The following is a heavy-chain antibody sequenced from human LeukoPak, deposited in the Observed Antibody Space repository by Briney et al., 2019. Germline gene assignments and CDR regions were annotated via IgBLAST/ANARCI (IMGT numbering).Heavy chain of an antibody. D-gene: IGHD2-2*01. Sequence: PSETLSLTCTVSGGSISSYYWSWIRQPPGKGLEWIGYIYYSGSTNYNPSLKSRVTISVDTSKNQFSLKLSSVTAADTAVYYCARSSLPHYWGQGTLVTVSS. J-gene: IGHJ4*02. CDR1: GGSISSYY. CDR2: IYYSGST. V-gene: IGHV4-59*12. CDR3: ARSSLPHY.